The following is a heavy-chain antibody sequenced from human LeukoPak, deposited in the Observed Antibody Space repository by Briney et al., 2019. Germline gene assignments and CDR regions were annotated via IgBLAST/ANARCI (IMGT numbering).Heavy chain of an antibody. CDR2: ISGSGVNT. D-gene: IGHD3-16*01. J-gene: IGHJ6*02. V-gene: IGHV3-23*01. Sequence: GGSLRLSCTASGFTFSSYAMSWVRQAPGKGLEWVSGISGSGVNTNHADSVKGRFTISRDNARNSLYLQMSSLRPEDTAVYYCATYTHWVAGDVWGQGTTVTVSS. CDR1: GFTFSSYA. CDR3: ATYTHWVAGDV.